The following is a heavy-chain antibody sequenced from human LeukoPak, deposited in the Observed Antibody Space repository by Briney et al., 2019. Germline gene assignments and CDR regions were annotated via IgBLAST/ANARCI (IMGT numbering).Heavy chain of an antibody. CDR1: GFTFSSYA. J-gene: IGHJ2*01. CDR3: ARNKINTVTTGWYFDL. V-gene: IGHV3-30*04. Sequence: GRSLRLPCAASGFTFSSYAMHWVRQAPGKGLEWVAVISYDGSNKYYADSVKGRFTISRDNSKNTLYLQMNSLRAEDTAEYYCARNKINTVTTGWYFDLWGRGTLVSVSS. CDR2: ISYDGSNK. D-gene: IGHD4-17*01.